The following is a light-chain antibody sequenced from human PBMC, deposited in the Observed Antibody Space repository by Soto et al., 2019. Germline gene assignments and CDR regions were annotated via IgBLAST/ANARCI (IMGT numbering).Light chain of an antibody. Sequence: DIVLTQSPGTLSLSPGERATLSCRASQSVSSSYLAWYQQKSGQAPRLLIYGASNRATGIPDRFSGSGSGTDFTLTISRLEPEDFAVYYCQQYDNSPLTFGGGTKVDI. V-gene: IGKV3-20*01. CDR1: QSVSSSY. CDR3: QQYDNSPLT. CDR2: GAS. J-gene: IGKJ4*01.